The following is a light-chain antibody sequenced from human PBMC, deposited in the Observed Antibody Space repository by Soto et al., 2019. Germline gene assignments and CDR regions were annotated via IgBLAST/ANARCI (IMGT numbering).Light chain of an antibody. Sequence: DIQMTQSPSTLSASVGDRVTIACRASQSVNRWLAWYQKKPGKAPKLLIYDASNLQSEVPSRFSGSGSGTEFTLSISSLQPDDFATYYCQEYNSGWRFGQGTKVEIK. CDR3: QEYNSGWR. CDR1: QSVNRW. CDR2: DAS. V-gene: IGKV1-5*01. J-gene: IGKJ1*01.